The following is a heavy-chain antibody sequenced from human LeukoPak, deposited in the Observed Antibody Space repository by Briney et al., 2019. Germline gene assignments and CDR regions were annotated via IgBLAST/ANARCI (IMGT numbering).Heavy chain of an antibody. CDR1: GFRFSDYY. J-gene: IGHJ4*02. V-gene: IGHV3-11*01. D-gene: IGHD3-22*01. CDR3: ASLYDSTGFCFDY. Sequence: GGSLRLSCVVSGFRFSDYYMSWIRXTXGKGLELISYISGSGDAIYYTDSVKGRFTISRDNAKNSLYLQLDNLSAEDTAFYYCASLYDSTGFCFDYWGQGALVTVS. CDR2: ISGSGDAI.